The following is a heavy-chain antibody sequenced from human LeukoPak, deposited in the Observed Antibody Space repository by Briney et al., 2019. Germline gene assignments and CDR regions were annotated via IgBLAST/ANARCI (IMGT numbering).Heavy chain of an antibody. V-gene: IGHV4-4*07. CDR1: GGSISSYY. CDR2: AYSSGST. D-gene: IGHD6-19*01. Sequence: TSETLSLTCTVSGGSISSYYWSWIRQPAGKGLEWIGRAYSSGSTNYNPSLKSRVTMSVDTSKNQFSLKVTSVTAADTAGSYCARAWQWLPLDSWGQGTLVTVSS. CDR3: ARAWQWLPLDS. J-gene: IGHJ4*02.